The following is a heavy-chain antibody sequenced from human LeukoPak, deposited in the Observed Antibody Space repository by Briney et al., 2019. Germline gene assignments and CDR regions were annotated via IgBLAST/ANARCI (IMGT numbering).Heavy chain of an antibody. V-gene: IGHV5-51*01. J-gene: IGHJ6*03. Sequence: GESLKISCKGSGYRFTCYWIGWVRQMPGKGLAWMGIIYPGDSDTRYSPSFQGQVSMSADKSISTAYLQWSSLKASDTAIYYCARQGAAGKYYYYYMDVWGKGTTVTVPS. CDR2: IYPGDSDT. CDR1: GYRFTCYW. D-gene: IGHD6-13*01. CDR3: ARQGAAGKYYYYYMDV.